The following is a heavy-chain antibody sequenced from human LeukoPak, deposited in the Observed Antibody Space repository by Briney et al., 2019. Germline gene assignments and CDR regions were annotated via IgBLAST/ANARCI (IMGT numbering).Heavy chain of an antibody. V-gene: IGHV4-39*01. Sequence: PSETLSLTCTVSGGSISSTSYYWDWIRQPPGKGLEWIGSIHYSGSTYYNPSLKSRVTISLDTSRNQFSLKLSSVTAADTAVYYCARLGRLVFYFYYWGQGLLVSVSS. J-gene: IGHJ4*02. CDR2: IHYSGST. CDR3: ARLGRLVFYFYY. D-gene: IGHD1-26*01. CDR1: GGSISSTSYY.